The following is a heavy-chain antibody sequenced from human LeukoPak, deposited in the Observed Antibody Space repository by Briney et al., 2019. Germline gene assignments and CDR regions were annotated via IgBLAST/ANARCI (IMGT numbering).Heavy chain of an antibody. J-gene: IGHJ4*02. CDR2: INSSSGST. Sequence: ASVKVSCKASGYTFTSYYMHWVRQPPAQGLEWKGIINSSSGSTSYAQKFQGRVTMTRDTSTSTVYMELSSLRSEDTAVYYCARAMDTAMVTGFDYWGQGTLVTVSS. D-gene: IGHD5-18*01. V-gene: IGHV1-46*01. CDR1: GYTFTSYY. CDR3: ARAMDTAMVTGFDY.